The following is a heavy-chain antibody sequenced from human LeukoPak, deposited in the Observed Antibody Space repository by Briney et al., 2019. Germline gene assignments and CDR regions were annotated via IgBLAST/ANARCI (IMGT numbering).Heavy chain of an antibody. CDR1: GGSISSSNW. CDR2: IFHGGST. CDR3: ARGEDHGSGTVHFDY. D-gene: IGHD3-10*01. V-gene: IGHV4-4*02. J-gene: IGHJ4*02. Sequence: SETLSLTCAVSGGSISSSNWWGWVRQPPGKGLEWIGEIFHGGSTNFHPSLKSRVTMSVDRSKNQFSLNLSSVTAADTTVYYCARGEDHGSGTVHFDYWGQGTLVTVSS.